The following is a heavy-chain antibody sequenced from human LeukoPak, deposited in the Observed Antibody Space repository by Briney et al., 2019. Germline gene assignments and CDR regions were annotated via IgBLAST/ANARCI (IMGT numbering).Heavy chain of an antibody. CDR2: IWSDGTNR. Sequence: GGSLRLSCATAGFTFSHYGMHWVRQAPGKGLERVAVIWSDGTNRYYGDPVKGRFTISRDNFQRTVYLQMDSLRAEDTAVYYCAKDAQRGFDYSNSLDKWGQGTLVTVSS. CDR3: AKDAQRGFDYSNSLDK. D-gene: IGHD4-11*01. J-gene: IGHJ4*02. V-gene: IGHV3-33*06. CDR1: GFTFSHYG.